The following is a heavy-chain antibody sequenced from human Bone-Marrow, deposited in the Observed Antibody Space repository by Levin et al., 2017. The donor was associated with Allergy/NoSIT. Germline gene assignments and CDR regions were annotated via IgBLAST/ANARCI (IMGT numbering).Heavy chain of an antibody. CDR3: TRRATKFSSGWYYF. CDR1: GGSFSGYY. D-gene: IGHD6-19*01. V-gene: IGHV4-34*01. CDR2: MNQSGSS. J-gene: IGHJ4*02. Sequence: SETLSLTCAVDGGSFSGYYWTWIRQSPGKGLEWIGEMNQSGSSNYNPSLKSRVTISVDTSKNQFSLKLTSVTAADTAVYYCTRRATKFSSGWYYFWGQGTLVTVS.